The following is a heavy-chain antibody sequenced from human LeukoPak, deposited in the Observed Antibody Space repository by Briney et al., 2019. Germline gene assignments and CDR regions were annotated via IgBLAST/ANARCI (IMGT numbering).Heavy chain of an antibody. D-gene: IGHD6-13*01. J-gene: IGHJ3*02. CDR1: GYTFTGYY. CDR2: INPNSGGT. Sequence: ASVKVSCKASGYTFTGYYMHWVRQAPGQGPEWMGWINPNSGGTNYAQKFQGRVTMTRDTSISTAYMELSRLRSDDTAVYYCARDPTSIAAAGIGDAFDIWGQGTMVTVSS. CDR3: ARDPTSIAAAGIGDAFDI. V-gene: IGHV1-2*02.